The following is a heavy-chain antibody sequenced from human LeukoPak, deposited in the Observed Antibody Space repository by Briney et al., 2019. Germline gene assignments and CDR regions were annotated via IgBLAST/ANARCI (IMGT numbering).Heavy chain of an antibody. V-gene: IGHV3-7*01. CDR3: ARGLYSSSWYQGY. CDR2: IKQDGSEK. CDR1: GFTFSSYW. J-gene: IGHJ4*02. D-gene: IGHD6-13*01. Sequence: PGGSLRLSCAASGFTFSSYWMSWVRQAPGKGLEWVANIKQDGSEKYYVDSVKGRFTISRDNAENSLYLQMNSLRAEDTAVYCCARGLYSSSWYQGYWGQGTLVTVSS.